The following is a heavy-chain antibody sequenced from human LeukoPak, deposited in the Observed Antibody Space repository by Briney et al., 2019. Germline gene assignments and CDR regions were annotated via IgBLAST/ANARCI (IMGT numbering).Heavy chain of an antibody. CDR1: GFTFSSYW. J-gene: IGHJ5*02. CDR2: IKQDGSEK. V-gene: IGHV3-7*04. CDR3: ARVCSSARWDWFDP. Sequence: PGGSLRLSCAASGFTFSSYWMGWVRQAPGKGLEWVANIKQDGSEKYYVDSVKGRFTISRDNAKNSLYLQMNSLRAEDTAVYYCARVCSSARWDWFDPWGQGTLVTVSS. D-gene: IGHD6-25*01.